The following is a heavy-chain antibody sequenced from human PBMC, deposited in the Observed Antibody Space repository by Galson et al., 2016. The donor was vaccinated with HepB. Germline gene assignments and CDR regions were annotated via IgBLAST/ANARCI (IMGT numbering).Heavy chain of an antibody. D-gene: IGHD3-10*01. J-gene: IGHJ5*02. CDR1: GYTFTSYA. Sequence: SVKVSCKASGYTFTSYAMHWVRQAPGQRLEWMGRIIAGNGNTKYSQKFQGRVTLTRDTPAYTAYMELSSLRSEDTAVYYCANMVRGRFDPWGQGTLVTVSS. CDR2: IIAGNGNT. CDR3: ANMVRGRFDP. V-gene: IGHV1-3*01.